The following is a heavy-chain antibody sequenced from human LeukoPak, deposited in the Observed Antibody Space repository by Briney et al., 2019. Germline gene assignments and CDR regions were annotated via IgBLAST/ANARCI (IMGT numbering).Heavy chain of an antibody. Sequence: ASVKVSCKASGYTFTSYGISWVRQAPGQGLEWMGGIIPIFGTANYAQKFQGRVTITADKSTSTAYMELSSLRSEDTAVYYCASSLYNWNYYYMDVWGKGTTVTVSS. V-gene: IGHV1-69*06. CDR3: ASSLYNWNYYYMDV. CDR2: IIPIFGTA. J-gene: IGHJ6*03. CDR1: GYTFTSYG. D-gene: IGHD1-20*01.